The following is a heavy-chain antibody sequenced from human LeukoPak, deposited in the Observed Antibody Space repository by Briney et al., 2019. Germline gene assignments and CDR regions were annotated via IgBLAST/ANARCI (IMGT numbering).Heavy chain of an antibody. Sequence: GASVKVSCKASGGTFSSYAISWVRQAPGQGLEWMGGIIPIFGTANYAQKFQGRVTITADESTSTAYMELSSLRSEDTAVYYCAKNTAEQWLLVPSYFDYWGQGTLVTVSS. CDR3: AKNTAEQWLLVPSYFDY. D-gene: IGHD6-19*01. CDR2: IIPIFGTA. V-gene: IGHV1-69*13. J-gene: IGHJ4*02. CDR1: GGTFSSYA.